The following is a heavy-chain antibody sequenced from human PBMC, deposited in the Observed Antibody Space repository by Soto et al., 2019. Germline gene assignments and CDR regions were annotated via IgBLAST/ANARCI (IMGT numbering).Heavy chain of an antibody. V-gene: IGHV4-61*01. J-gene: IGHJ4*02. Sequence: PSETLSLTCTVSGGSVSSGSYYWSWIRQPPGKGLEWIGYIYYSGSTNYNPSLKSRVTISVDTSKNQFSLKLSSVTAADTAVYYCARERWLRFAADRQHFVYWGQGTLVTVSS. CDR1: GGSVSSGSYY. CDR3: ARERWLRFAADRQHFVY. CDR2: IYYSGST. D-gene: IGHD5-12*01.